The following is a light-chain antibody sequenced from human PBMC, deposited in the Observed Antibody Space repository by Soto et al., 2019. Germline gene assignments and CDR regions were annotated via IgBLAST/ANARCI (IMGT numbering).Light chain of an antibody. CDR3: QQYNNWLIT. CDR1: QSVSSN. CDR2: GAS. Sequence: EIVMTQSPATLSVSPGERATLSCRASQSVSSNLAWYQQKPGQAPRLLIYGASTRATGIPARFSGSGSGTEFPPHISSLQSEDFAGSCCQQYNNWLITFGQGTRLEIK. V-gene: IGKV3-15*01. J-gene: IGKJ5*01.